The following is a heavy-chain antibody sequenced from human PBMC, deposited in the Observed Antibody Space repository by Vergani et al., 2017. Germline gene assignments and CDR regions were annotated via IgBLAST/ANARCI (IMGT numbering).Heavy chain of an antibody. J-gene: IGHJ4*02. CDR1: GGTFSSYA. Sequence: QVQLVQSGAEVKKPGSSVKVSCKASGGTFSSYAISWVRQAPGHGLEWMGRIIPILGTANYAQTFQGRVTITADESTSPAYMEMSSLRSEDRAVYYCARAVPYSNLAYWGQGPLVTVSS. D-gene: IGHD4-11*01. V-gene: IGHV1-69*11. CDR2: IIPILGTA. CDR3: ARAVPYSNLAY.